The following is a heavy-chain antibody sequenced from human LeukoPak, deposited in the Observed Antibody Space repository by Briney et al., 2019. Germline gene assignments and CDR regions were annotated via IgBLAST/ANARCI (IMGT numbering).Heavy chain of an antibody. CDR3: AKAPVTTCRGAYCYPFDY. Sequence: GGSLRLSCAASEFTFSSYAMSWVRQAPGKGLEWVSAISGSGRSTFYADSVKGRFTISRDNSKNTLYLQMNSLRPEDAAVYYCAKAPVTTCRGAYCYPFDYWGQGTLVTVSS. V-gene: IGHV3-23*01. CDR1: EFTFSSYA. D-gene: IGHD2-21*01. CDR2: ISGSGRST. J-gene: IGHJ4*02.